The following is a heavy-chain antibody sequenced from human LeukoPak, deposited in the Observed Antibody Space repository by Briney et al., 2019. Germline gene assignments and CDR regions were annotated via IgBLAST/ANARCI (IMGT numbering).Heavy chain of an antibody. CDR1: GFTFTSYS. CDR3: ARGGDWLPTYFDP. J-gene: IGHJ5*02. Sequence: GGSLRLSCAAFGFTFTSYSMNWVRQAPGKGLEWVSSISSSSSYMYYADSVKGRFTISRDNANNSLFLQMSSLGAEDMAVYYCARGGDWLPTYFDPWGQGTLVTVSS. D-gene: IGHD2-21*02. CDR2: ISSSSSYM. V-gene: IGHV3-21*01.